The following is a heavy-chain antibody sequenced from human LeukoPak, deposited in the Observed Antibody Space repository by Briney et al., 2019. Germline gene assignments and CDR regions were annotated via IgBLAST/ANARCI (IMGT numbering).Heavy chain of an antibody. CDR1: GYNFPAYS. D-gene: IGHD2-2*01. V-gene: IGHV1-2*06. CDR2: INPNGGDT. Sequence: ASVKVSCKAAGYNFPAYSMHWVRQAPAQGLEWMGRINPNGGDTNYAQKFQGRVTMTSDTSISTAYMELNSLMSDDTAVYYCVRVGFTTSWSNFDYWGQGTLVTVSS. J-gene: IGHJ4*02. CDR3: VRVGFTTSWSNFDY.